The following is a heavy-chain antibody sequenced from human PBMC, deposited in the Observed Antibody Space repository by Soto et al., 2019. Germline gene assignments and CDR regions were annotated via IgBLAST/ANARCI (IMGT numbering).Heavy chain of an antibody. V-gene: IGHV3-15*01. CDR2: IKSKTDGGTT. Sequence: EVQLVESGGGLVKPGGSLRFSCAASGFTFSNAWMSWVRQAPGKGLEWVGRIKSKTDGGTTDYAAPVKGRFTISRDDSKNTLYLQMNSLKTEDTAMYYCTTWGTSYGGLFDYWGQGTLVTVSS. CDR1: GFTFSNAW. J-gene: IGHJ4*02. CDR3: TTWGTSYGGLFDY. D-gene: IGHD3-16*01.